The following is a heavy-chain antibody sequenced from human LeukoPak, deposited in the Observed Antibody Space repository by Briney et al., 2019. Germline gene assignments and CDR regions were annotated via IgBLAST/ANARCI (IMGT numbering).Heavy chain of an antibody. D-gene: IGHD3-22*01. J-gene: IGHJ4*02. CDR3: ASALYYYDSSGYSLGY. Sequence: SVKLSCKAAGGTFSSYAISWVREAPGQGIGWMGRTIPILGIANYAQKFQGRVAFTADKSTSTVYRERSSLRSEDTAVYYCASALYYYDSSGYSLGYWGQGTLVTVSS. V-gene: IGHV1-69*04. CDR2: TIPILGIA. CDR1: GGTFSSYA.